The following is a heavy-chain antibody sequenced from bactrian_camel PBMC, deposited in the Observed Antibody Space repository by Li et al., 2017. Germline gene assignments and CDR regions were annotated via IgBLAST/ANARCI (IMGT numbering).Heavy chain of an antibody. D-gene: IGHD1*01. V-gene: IGHV3S14*01. Sequence: VQLVESGGGSVQAGGSLRLSCAAPGYRYDTYCMGWFRQIPGKPRVGFIFLRPNGSKSYADDVEGRFTATVDNTDNTLVLEMSGLTPDDTGVYNCAARECSVFDYNIWAQGTQVTVS. CDR1: GYRYDTYC. J-gene: IGHJ4*01. CDR2: LRPNGSKS. CDR3: AARECSVFDYNI.